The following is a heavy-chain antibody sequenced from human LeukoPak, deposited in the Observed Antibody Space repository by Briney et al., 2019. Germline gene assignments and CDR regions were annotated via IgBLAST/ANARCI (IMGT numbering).Heavy chain of an antibody. J-gene: IGHJ4*02. D-gene: IGHD2-2*01. CDR2: INHSGST. Sequence: SETLSLTCAVYGGSFSGYYWSWIRQPPGKGLEWIGEINHSGSTNYNPSLKSRVTISVDTSKNQFSLKLSSVTAADTAVYYCARSRRRGYCSSTSCYDFDYWGQGTLVAVSS. CDR1: GGSFSGYY. V-gene: IGHV4-34*01. CDR3: ARSRRRGYCSSTSCYDFDY.